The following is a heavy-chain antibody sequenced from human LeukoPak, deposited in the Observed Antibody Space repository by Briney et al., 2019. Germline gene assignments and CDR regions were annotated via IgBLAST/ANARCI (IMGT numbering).Heavy chain of an antibody. Sequence: SETLSLTCTVSGGSISGYYWSWIRQPPGKGLEWIGYIYYSGSTNYNPSLKSRVTISVDTSKNQFSLKLSSVTAADTAVYYCARGCSAGTPRNWFDPWGQGTLVTVSS. CDR2: IYYSGST. CDR3: ARGCSAGTPRNWFDP. D-gene: IGHD6-13*01. V-gene: IGHV4-59*01. CDR1: GGSISGYY. J-gene: IGHJ5*02.